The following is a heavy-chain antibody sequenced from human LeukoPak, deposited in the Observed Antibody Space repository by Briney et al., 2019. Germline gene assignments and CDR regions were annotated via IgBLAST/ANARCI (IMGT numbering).Heavy chain of an antibody. J-gene: IGHJ4*02. D-gene: IGHD3-10*01. V-gene: IGHV4-34*01. CDR2: INHSGST. Sequence: SETLSLTCAVYGGSFSGYYWSWIRQPPGKGLEWIGEINHSGSTNYNPSLKSRVTISVDTSKNQFSLKLSSVTAADTAVYYCARSGSYYIDFDYWGQGTLVTVSS. CDR1: GGSFSGYY. CDR3: ARSGSYYIDFDY.